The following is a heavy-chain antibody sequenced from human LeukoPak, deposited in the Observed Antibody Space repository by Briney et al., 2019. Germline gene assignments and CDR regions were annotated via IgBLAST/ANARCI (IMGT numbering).Heavy chain of an antibody. CDR1: GGTFSSYA. J-gene: IGHJ3*02. Sequence: SVKVSCKASGGTFSSYAISWVRQAPGQGLEWMGGIIPIFGTANYAQKFQGRVTITADESTSTAYMELSSLRSEDTAVYYCARDRDYDILTGQDAFDIWGQGTMVTVSS. CDR3: ARDRDYDILTGQDAFDI. CDR2: IIPIFGTA. D-gene: IGHD3-9*01. V-gene: IGHV1-69*13.